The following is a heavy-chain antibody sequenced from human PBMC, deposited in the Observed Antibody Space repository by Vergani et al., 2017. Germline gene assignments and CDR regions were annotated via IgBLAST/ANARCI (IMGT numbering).Heavy chain of an antibody. D-gene: IGHD4-11*01. CDR2: IDHTGRP. Sequence: QVQLQESGPGLVKPSQTLSLTCTVSGGSINSHNYYWSWIRQPAGEGLEWVGDIDHTGRPDYNPSLKSRLTMSVDKSRNQFSLTLNSVTATDTAIYFCARVNTETNGHLYYYYYMDVWGQGTAVTVS. V-gene: IGHV4-61*02. J-gene: IGHJ6*03. CDR1: GGSINSHNYY. CDR3: ARVNTETNGHLYYYYYMDV.